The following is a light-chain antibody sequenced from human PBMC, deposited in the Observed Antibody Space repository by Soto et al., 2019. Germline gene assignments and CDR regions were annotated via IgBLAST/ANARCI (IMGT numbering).Light chain of an antibody. CDR2: AAS. CDR1: QSISSY. V-gene: IGKV1-39*01. Sequence: DIQMTQSPSSLSASVGDRVTITCRAIQSISSYLNWYQQKPVKAPKLLIYAASSLKSGVPSRFSGSGSGTDFTLTISRLQPEDFATYYCQQSYSTPRTFGQGTKVEIK. CDR3: QQSYSTPRT. J-gene: IGKJ1*01.